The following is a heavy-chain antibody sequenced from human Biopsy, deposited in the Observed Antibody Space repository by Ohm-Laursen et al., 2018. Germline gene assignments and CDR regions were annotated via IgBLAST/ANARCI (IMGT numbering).Heavy chain of an antibody. V-gene: IGHV3-21*01. J-gene: IGHJ4*02. CDR3: ARGSDSDY. CDR2: ISTSSTYI. Sequence: SLRLSCAASGFTFSSYSMNWVRQAPGKGLEWVSSISTSSTYIYYADSVKGRFSISRDNAKNSLSLQMNSLRAEDTAVYYCARGSDSDYWGQGTLVTVSS. CDR1: GFTFSSYS.